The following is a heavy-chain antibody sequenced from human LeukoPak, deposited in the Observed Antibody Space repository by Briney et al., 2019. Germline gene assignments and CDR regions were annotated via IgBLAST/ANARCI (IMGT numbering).Heavy chain of an antibody. CDR2: INPNSGGT. CDR3: ARGGYPRSLDYYYGMDV. V-gene: IGHV1-2*02. Sequence: ASLKVSCKASGYTFTGYYMHWGRQAPGHGLEWMGWINPNSGGTNYAQKFQGTVTMTRDTSISTAYMELRTLRSDDTAVYYCARGGYPRSLDYYYGMDVWGQGTTVTVSS. CDR1: GYTFTGYY. D-gene: IGHD5-12*01. J-gene: IGHJ6*02.